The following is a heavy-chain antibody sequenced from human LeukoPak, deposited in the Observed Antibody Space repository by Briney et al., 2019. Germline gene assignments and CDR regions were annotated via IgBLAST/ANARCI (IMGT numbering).Heavy chain of an antibody. Sequence: PGGSLRLSCAASGFIFSSYAMSWVRQAPGKGLEWVSYGGSGGSTYYADSVKGRFTVSRDNSKSTLYLQMNSLTAEDTAVYYCAKMRGRYYHSYYMDAWGKGTTVTVSS. CDR1: GFIFSSYA. CDR2: GGSGGST. CDR3: AKMRGRYYHSYYMDA. J-gene: IGHJ6*03. V-gene: IGHV3-23*01.